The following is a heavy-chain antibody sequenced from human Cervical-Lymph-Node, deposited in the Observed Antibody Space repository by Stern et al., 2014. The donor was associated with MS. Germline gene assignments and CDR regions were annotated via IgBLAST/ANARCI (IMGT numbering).Heavy chain of an antibody. CDR3: ARLSTHEGLDV. D-gene: IGHD2-2*01. CDR2: GSLDFGPA. J-gene: IGHJ6*02. V-gene: IGHV1-69*01. CDR1: GGSFSSYP. Sequence: QVQLGQSGAEVKKPGSSVKVSCKGAGGSFSSYPISWVRQAPGQGLEWMGDGSLDFGPANYAQKFQDRVTMTADESTGTVYMALSSLRSEDTAVYYCARLSTHEGLDVWGQGTTVTVSS.